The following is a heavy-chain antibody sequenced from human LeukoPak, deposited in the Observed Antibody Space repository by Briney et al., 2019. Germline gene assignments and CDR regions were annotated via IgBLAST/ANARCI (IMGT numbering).Heavy chain of an antibody. CDR1: GYTFTGYY. CDR3: AKSGSGSYYYYYYYMDV. CDR2: INPNSGGT. J-gene: IGHJ6*03. Sequence: ASVKVSCKASGYTFTGYYMHWVRQAPGQGLEWMGWINPNSGGTNYAQKFQGRVTMTRDTSISTAYMELSRLRAEDTAVYYCAKSGSGSYYYYYYYMDVWGKGTTVTVSS. V-gene: IGHV1-2*02. D-gene: IGHD1-26*01.